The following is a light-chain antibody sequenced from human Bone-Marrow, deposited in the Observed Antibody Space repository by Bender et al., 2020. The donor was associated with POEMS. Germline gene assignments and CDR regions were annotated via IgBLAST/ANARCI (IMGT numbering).Light chain of an antibody. CDR2: EVN. J-gene: IGLJ2*01. CDR1: SSDVGSYDV. CDR3: CSYAGSTTV. Sequence: QSALTQPASVSGSPGQSITISCTGTSSDVGSYDVVSWYQQYPGKAPKLIIYEVNDRPSGVSNRFSGSKSGNTASLTISGLQAEDEADYYCCSYAGSTTVFGGGTELTVL. V-gene: IGLV2-23*02.